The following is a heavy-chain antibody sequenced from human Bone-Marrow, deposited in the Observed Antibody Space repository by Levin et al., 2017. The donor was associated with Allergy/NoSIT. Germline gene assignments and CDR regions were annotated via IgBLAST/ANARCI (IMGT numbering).Heavy chain of an antibody. J-gene: IGHJ1*01. D-gene: IGHD3-3*01. Sequence: GASVKVSCKASGYTFIDYHMSWVRQAPGQGLEWMGRINPYSGDTNYAQQFQGRVTMTRDTSISAAYMELSRLTSDDTAVYYCATEGDFWSGNFPGHWGQGTLVTVSS. CDR1: GYTFIDYH. CDR2: INPYSGDT. V-gene: IGHV1-2*06. CDR3: ATEGDFWSGNFPGH.